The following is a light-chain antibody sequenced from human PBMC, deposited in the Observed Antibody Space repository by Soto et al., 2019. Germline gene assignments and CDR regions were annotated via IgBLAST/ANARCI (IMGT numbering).Light chain of an antibody. CDR1: QNIDSW. CDR3: QQYNTYFRT. CDR2: KAS. V-gene: IGKV1-5*03. Sequence: DVQMTQSPSTVSASEGDRVTITCRASQNIDSWLAWLQQKPGKAPKVLIYKASTLETGVPSRFSGSRSGTEFTLTINNLQPDDFAIYYCQQYNTYFRTFGQGTRVEIK. J-gene: IGKJ1*01.